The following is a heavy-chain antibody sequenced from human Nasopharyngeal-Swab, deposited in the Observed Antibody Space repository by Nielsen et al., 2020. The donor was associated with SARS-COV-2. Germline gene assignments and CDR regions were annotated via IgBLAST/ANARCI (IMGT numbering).Heavy chain of an antibody. CDR3: ARRSDCSGGSCYSLYYYYGMDV. CDR1: GGTFSSYA. V-gene: IGHV1-69*04. CDR2: IIPILGIA. D-gene: IGHD2-15*01. J-gene: IGHJ6*04. Sequence: SVKVSCKASGGTFSSYAISWVRQAPGQGLEWIGSIIPILGIANYAQKFQGRVTITADKSTSTAYMELSSLRSEDTAVYYCARRSDCSGGSCYSLYYYYGMDVWGKGTTVTVSS.